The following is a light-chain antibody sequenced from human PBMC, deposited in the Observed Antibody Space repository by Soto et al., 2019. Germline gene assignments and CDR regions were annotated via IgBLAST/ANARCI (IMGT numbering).Light chain of an antibody. CDR2: DVS. CDR1: SSDVGGYNY. CDR3: SSYTSSSTLLYV. J-gene: IGLJ1*01. V-gene: IGLV2-14*01. Sequence: QSVLTQPASVSGAPGQSITISCTGTSSDVGGYNYVSWYQQHPGKAPKHMIYDVSNRPLGVSNRFSGSKSGNTPSLTISGLQAEDEADYYCSSYTSSSTLLYVFGTGTKVTVL.